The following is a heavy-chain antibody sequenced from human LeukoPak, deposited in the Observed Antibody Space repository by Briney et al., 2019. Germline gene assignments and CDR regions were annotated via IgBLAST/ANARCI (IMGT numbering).Heavy chain of an antibody. CDR1: GASLSSYF. Sequence: ASETLSLTCSVSGASLSSYFWAWIRQPPGKRLEWIGYVYSRWSSDYNPSFKSRVSMSVDTSKSQVSLKLTSVSAAGTAVYYCASQNLGQLSFFDNWGQGTLVTVSS. D-gene: IGHD3-16*02. J-gene: IGHJ4*02. CDR2: VYSRWSS. CDR3: ASQNLGQLSFFDN. V-gene: IGHV4-4*09.